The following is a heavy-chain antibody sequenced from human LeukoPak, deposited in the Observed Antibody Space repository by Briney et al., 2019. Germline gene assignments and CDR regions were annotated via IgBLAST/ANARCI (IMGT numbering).Heavy chain of an antibody. Sequence: SETLSLTCTVSGGSISSGGYSWSWLRQHPGKGLEWIGYIYYSGSTYYNPSLKSRVTISVDTSKNQFPLKLSSVTAADTAVYYCARVLGWFDPWGQGTLVTVSS. CDR2: IYYSGST. CDR3: ARVLGWFDP. J-gene: IGHJ5*02. V-gene: IGHV4-31*03. D-gene: IGHD7-27*01. CDR1: GGSISSGGYS.